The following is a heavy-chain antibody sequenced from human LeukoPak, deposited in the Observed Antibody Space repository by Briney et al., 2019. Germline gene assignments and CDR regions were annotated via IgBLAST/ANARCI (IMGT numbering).Heavy chain of an antibody. V-gene: IGHV1-2*02. CDR2: INPNSGGT. J-gene: IGHJ1*01. Sequence: ASVKVSCKASGYTFTGYYMHWVRQAPGQGLEWMGWINPNSGGTNYARKFQGRVTMTRDTSISTAYMELSRLRSDDTAVYYCARSRAGCSGGGCYSYFQHWGQGTLVTVSS. CDR3: ARSRAGCSGGGCYSYFQH. D-gene: IGHD2-15*01. CDR1: GYTFTGYY.